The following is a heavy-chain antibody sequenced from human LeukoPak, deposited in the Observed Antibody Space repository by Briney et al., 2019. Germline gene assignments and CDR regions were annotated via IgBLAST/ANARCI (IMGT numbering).Heavy chain of an antibody. V-gene: IGHV4-39*01. CDR2: IYYTGNT. CDR3: ARHAVFGVVRNAFDI. CDR1: GGSISSGDFY. Sequence: SETLSLTCTVSGGSISSGDFYWSWIRQPPGKGLEWIGSIYYTGNTYYNPSLKSRVTISVDTSNNQFSLKLSSVTAADTAVYYCARHAVFGVVRNAFDIWGQGTMVTVSS. D-gene: IGHD3-3*01. J-gene: IGHJ3*02.